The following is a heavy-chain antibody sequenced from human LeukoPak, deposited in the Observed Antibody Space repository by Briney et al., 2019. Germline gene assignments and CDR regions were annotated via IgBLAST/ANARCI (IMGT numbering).Heavy chain of an antibody. CDR1: IGSISSSKW. D-gene: IGHD1/OR15-1a*01. Sequence: SETLSLTCSVSIGSISSSKWWSWVGQSPVKGLEWMGEIYLYGTTNYNPSFTSRVTMSVDRSRNQFSLKLPSVTAADTAVYYCARQKWEQQGRDSYFNGLDVWGPGTTVIVSS. CDR3: ARQKWEQQGRDSYFNGLDV. J-gene: IGHJ6*02. CDR2: IYLYGTT. V-gene: IGHV4-4*02.